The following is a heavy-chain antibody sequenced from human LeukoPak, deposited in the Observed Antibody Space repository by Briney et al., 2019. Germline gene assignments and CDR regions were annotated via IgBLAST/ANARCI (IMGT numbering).Heavy chain of an antibody. CDR1: GFTFSNAW. CDR3: TTATFYYDFWSGYSVDY. V-gene: IGHV3-15*01. Sequence: GGSLRLSCAASGFTFSNAWMSWVRQAPGKGLEWVGRIKSKTDGGTTDYAAPVKGRFTISRDDSKNTLYLQMNSLKTEDTAVYYCTTATFYYDFWSGYSVDYWGQGTLVTVSS. J-gene: IGHJ4*02. CDR2: IKSKTDGGTT. D-gene: IGHD3-3*01.